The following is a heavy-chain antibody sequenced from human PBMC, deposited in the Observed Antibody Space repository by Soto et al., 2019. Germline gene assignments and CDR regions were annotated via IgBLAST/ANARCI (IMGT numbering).Heavy chain of an antibody. V-gene: IGHV3-43*02. J-gene: IGHJ6*02. CDR1: GFTFDDYA. CDR2: ISGDGGST. Sequence: GGSLRLSCAASGFTFDDYAMHWVRQAPGKGLEWVSLISGDGGSTYYADSVKGRFTISRDNSKNSLYLQMNSLRTEDTALYYCAKGDNWNYYYYGMDVWGQGTMVTVSS. CDR3: AKGDNWNYYYYGMDV. D-gene: IGHD1-20*01.